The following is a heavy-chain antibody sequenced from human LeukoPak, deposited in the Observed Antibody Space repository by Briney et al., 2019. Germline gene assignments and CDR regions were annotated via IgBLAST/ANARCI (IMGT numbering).Heavy chain of an antibody. D-gene: IGHD1-14*01. CDR3: ARASITYYYYYYMGV. Sequence: SETPSLTCTVSGGSITNYYWTWIRQPPGKGLEWIGYIHYSGSTNYNPSLKSRVTISVDTSKNQFSLKLSSVTAADTAVYYCARASITYYYYYYMGVWGKGTTVTVSS. V-gene: IGHV4-59*01. J-gene: IGHJ6*03. CDR2: IHYSGST. CDR1: GGSITNYY.